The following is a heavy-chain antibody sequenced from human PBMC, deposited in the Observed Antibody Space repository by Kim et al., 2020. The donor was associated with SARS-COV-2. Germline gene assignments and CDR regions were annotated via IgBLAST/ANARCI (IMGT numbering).Heavy chain of an antibody. V-gene: IGHV4-31*02. Sequence: IPSLQRRVTISVATSKNQISLKLSSVTSADKAVYYCARDKGSMGLDAFDNWGQGTMVTVSS. D-gene: IGHD3-10*01. CDR3: ARDKGSMGLDAFDN. J-gene: IGHJ3*02.